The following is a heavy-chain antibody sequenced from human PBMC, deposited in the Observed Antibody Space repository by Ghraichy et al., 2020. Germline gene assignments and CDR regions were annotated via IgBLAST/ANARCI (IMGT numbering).Heavy chain of an antibody. J-gene: IGHJ4*02. CDR3: ARAPQYYYDSSGYYPLDY. CDR2: INPNSGGT. CDR1: GYTFTGYY. V-gene: IGHV1-2*02. D-gene: IGHD3-22*01. Sequence: ASVKVSCKASGYTFTGYYMHWVRQAPGQGLEWMGWINPNSGGTNYAQKFQGRVTMTRDTSISTAYMELSRLRSDDTAVYYCARAPQYYYDSSGYYPLDYWGQGTLVTVSS.